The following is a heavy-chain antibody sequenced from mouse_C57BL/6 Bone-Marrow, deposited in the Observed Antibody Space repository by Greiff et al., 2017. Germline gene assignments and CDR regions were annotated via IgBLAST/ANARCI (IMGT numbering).Heavy chain of an antibody. CDR2: ISSGGSYT. J-gene: IGHJ2*01. V-gene: IGHV5-6*02. D-gene: IGHD2-5*01. CDR1: GFTFSSYG. Sequence: EVKLVESGGDLVKPGGSLKLSCAASGFTFSSYGMSWVRQTPDQRLEWVATISSGGSYTYYPDSVKGRFTISRDNAKNTLYLQMSSLKSEDTAMYYCARHKAYYSNYDYWGQGTTLTVSS. CDR3: ARHKAYYSNYDY.